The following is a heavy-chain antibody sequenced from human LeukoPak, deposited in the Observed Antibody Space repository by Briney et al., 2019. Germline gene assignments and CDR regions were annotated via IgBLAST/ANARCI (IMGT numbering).Heavy chain of an antibody. CDR3: ARSRWFGEFLFDY. CDR2: INAGNGNT. CDR1: GYTLTSYA. J-gene: IGHJ4*02. V-gene: IGHV1-3*01. Sequence: GASVKVSCMASGYTLTSYAMHWVRQAPGQRLEWMGWINAGNGNTKYSQKFQGRVTITRDTSASTAYMELSSLRSEDTAVYYCARSRWFGEFLFDYWGQGTLVTVSS. D-gene: IGHD3-10*01.